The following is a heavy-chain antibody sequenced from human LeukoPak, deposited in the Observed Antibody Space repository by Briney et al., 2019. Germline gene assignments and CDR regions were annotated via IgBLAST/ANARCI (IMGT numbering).Heavy chain of an antibody. CDR1: GFSFSNYV. J-gene: IGHJ4*02. CDR3: ARDLYSSGWASDY. CDR2: ISGGGGST. Sequence: GGSLRLSCAASGFSFSNYVLSWVRQAPGKGLEWVSAISGGGGSTYYTDSVKGRFTISRDNSKNTLYLQMNSLRAEDTALYYCARDLYSSGWASDYWGQGTLVTVSS. V-gene: IGHV3-23*01. D-gene: IGHD6-19*01.